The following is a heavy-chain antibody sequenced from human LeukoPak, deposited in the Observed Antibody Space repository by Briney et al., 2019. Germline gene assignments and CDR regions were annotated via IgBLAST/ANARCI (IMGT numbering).Heavy chain of an antibody. D-gene: IGHD3-9*01. CDR1: GFTFSSYW. J-gene: IGHJ4*02. CDR3: ARVRRYFDWLLEYYFDY. CDR2: IKQDGSEK. Sequence: GXSLRLSCAASGFTFSSYWMSWVRQAPGKGLEGVANIKQDGSEKYYVDSVKGRFTISRDNAKNSLYLQMNSLRAEDTAVYYCARVRRYFDWLLEYYFDYWGQGTLVTVSS. V-gene: IGHV3-7*01.